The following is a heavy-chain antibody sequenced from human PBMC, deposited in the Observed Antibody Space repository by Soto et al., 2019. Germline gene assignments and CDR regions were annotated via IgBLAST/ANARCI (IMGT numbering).Heavy chain of an antibody. Sequence: GGSLRLSCAASGFTFSSYGMHWVRQAPGKGLEWVAVISYDGSNKYYADSVKGRFTISRDNSKNTLYLQMNSLRAEDRAVYYCAKPDVPYCCGWYLGYWGQGTMVTVSS. J-gene: IGHJ4*02. CDR3: AKPDVPYCCGWYLGY. CDR2: ISYDGSNK. D-gene: IGHD6-19*01. V-gene: IGHV3-30*18. CDR1: GFTFSSYG.